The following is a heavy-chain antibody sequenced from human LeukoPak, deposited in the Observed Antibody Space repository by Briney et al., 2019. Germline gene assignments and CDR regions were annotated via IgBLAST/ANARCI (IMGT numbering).Heavy chain of an antibody. CDR1: GFTFSSYW. CDR2: IKQDGSEE. V-gene: IGHV3-7*03. CDR3: ARDPYPNTITTFDY. D-gene: IGHD4-11*01. Sequence: GGSLRLSCAASGFTFSSYWMSWVRQAPGKGLEWVANIKQDGSEEYYVDSVKGRFTISRDNAKNSLYLQMNSLRAEDTAVYYCARDPYPNTITTFDYWGQGTLVTVSS. J-gene: IGHJ4*02.